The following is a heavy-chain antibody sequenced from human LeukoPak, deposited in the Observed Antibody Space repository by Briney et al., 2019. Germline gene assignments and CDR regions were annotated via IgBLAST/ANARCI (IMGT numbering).Heavy chain of an antibody. V-gene: IGHV3-7*01. CDR1: SGYY. D-gene: IGHD2-2*01. CDR2: IKQDGSEK. J-gene: IGHJ6*03. CDR3: ARDIDCSSTSCYWFGYYYYYMDV. Sequence: SGYYWGWIRQPPGKGLEWVANIKQDGSEKYYVDSVKGRFTISRDNAKNSLYLQMNSLRAEDTAVYYCARDIDCSSTSCYWFGYYYYYMDVWGKGTTVTVSS.